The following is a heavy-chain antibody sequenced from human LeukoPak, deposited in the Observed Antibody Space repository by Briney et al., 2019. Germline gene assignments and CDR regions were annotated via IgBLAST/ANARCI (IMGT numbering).Heavy chain of an antibody. J-gene: IGHJ4*02. CDR2: INHSGST. CDR1: GGSFSGYY. CDR3: ARGGMIAARPEFAY. Sequence: PSETLSLTCAVYGGSFSGYYWSWIRQPPGKGLEWIGEINHSGSTNYNPSLKSRVTISVDTSKNQFSLKLSSVTAADTAVYYCARGGMIAARPEFAYWGQGTLVPVSS. D-gene: IGHD6-6*01. V-gene: IGHV4-34*01.